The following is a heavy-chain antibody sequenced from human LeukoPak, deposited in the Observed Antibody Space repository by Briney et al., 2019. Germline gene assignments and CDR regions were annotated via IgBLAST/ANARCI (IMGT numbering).Heavy chain of an antibody. CDR2: FGTGGTT. CDR3: ARGARGVPNDY. CDR1: GFTFSSYA. Sequence: GGSLRLSCAASGFTFSSYAMSWVRQAPGKGLEWVSTFGTGGTTYYADSVKGRFTIPRDISKNSLDLQMNSLRVEDTALYYCARGARGVPNDYWGQGTLVTVSS. J-gene: IGHJ4*02. V-gene: IGHV3-23*01. D-gene: IGHD3-10*01.